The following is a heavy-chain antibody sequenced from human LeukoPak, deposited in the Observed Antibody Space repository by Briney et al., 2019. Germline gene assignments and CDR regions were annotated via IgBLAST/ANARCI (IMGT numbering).Heavy chain of an antibody. CDR2: INGGGGGT. CDR1: GFTFSNSA. J-gene: IGHJ4*02. V-gene: IGHV3-23*01. Sequence: QPGGSLRLSCAASGFTFSNSAVSWVRQAPGKGLEWLSTINGGGGGTYYADSVTGRFTISSDTSQNTLYLQMNSLRTDDTAVYYCAKANPTPRGVNFDYWGQGTLVTVSP. D-gene: IGHD3-10*01. CDR3: AKANPTPRGVNFDY.